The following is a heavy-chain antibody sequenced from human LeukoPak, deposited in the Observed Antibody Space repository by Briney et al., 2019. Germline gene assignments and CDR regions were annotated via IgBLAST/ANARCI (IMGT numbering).Heavy chain of an antibody. CDR3: ASVVTESQRSGAFDI. Sequence: SETLSLTCTVSGGSISSSSYYWGWIRQPPGKGLEWIGEINHSGSTNYNPSLKSRVTISVDTSKNQFSLKLSSVTAADTAVYYCASVVTESQRSGAFDIWGQGTMVTVSS. CDR1: GGSISSSSYY. CDR2: INHSGST. D-gene: IGHD4-23*01. J-gene: IGHJ3*02. V-gene: IGHV4-39*07.